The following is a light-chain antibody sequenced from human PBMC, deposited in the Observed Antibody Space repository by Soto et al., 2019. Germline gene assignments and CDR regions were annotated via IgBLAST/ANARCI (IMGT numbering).Light chain of an antibody. J-gene: IGLJ2*01. CDR1: SSNIGNNY. Sequence: QSVSTQPPSLSAAPGQRVTISCSGSSSNIGNNYVSWYQQFPGTAPKFLIYDNKKRPSGIPDRFSGSKSGTSATLGITGLQTGDEADYYCATWDSSLSAVVFGGGTKLTVL. CDR3: ATWDSSLSAVV. CDR2: DNK. V-gene: IGLV1-51*01.